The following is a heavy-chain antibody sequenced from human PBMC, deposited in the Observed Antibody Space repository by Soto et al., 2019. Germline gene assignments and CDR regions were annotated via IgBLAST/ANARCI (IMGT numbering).Heavy chain of an antibody. Sequence: QVQLVQSGAEVKKPGSSAKVSCKASGGTFSSYAISWVRQAPGQGLEWMGGIIPIFGTANYAQKLQGRVTITADKSTSTAYMELSSLRSEGTAVYYCASAQLYDYRRAGWFDPWGQGTLVTVSS. V-gene: IGHV1-69*06. J-gene: IGHJ5*02. CDR3: ASAQLYDYRRAGWFDP. CDR1: GGTFSSYA. CDR2: IIPIFGTA. D-gene: IGHD4-4*01.